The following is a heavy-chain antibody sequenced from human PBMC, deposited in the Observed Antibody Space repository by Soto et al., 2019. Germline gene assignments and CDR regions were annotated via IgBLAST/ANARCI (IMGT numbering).Heavy chain of an antibody. CDR1: GGSISSGGYY. Sequence: SETLSLTCTVSGGSISSGGYYWSWIRQHPGKGLEWIGYIYCSGSTYYNPSLKSRVTISVDTSKNQFSLKLSFVTAADTAVYYCARDRSFLEWDYYFDYWGQGTLVTVSS. D-gene: IGHD3-3*01. V-gene: IGHV4-31*03. J-gene: IGHJ4*02. CDR3: ARDRSFLEWDYYFDY. CDR2: IYCSGST.